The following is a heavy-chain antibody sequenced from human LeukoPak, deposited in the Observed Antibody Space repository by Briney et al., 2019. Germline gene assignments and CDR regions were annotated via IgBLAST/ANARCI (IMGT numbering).Heavy chain of an antibody. Sequence: GGSLRLSCAASGFTFTSYWMHWVRQAPGKGLVWVSRINSDGSSTSYADSVKGRFTISRDNAKNTLYLQMNSLRAEDTAVYYCARAPGLWSAFDIWGQGTMVTVSS. CDR2: INSDGSST. CDR1: GFTFTSYW. CDR3: ARAPGLWSAFDI. J-gene: IGHJ3*02. V-gene: IGHV3-74*01. D-gene: IGHD4/OR15-4a*01.